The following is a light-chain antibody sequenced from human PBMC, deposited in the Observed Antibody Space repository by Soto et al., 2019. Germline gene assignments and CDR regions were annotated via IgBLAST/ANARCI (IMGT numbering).Light chain of an antibody. V-gene: IGLV1-40*01. CDR3: QSYDSSLSRV. CDR1: SSNIGAGYD. J-gene: IGLJ2*01. Sequence: QSVLTQPPSVSGAPGQRVTISCTGSSSNIGAGYDVHWYQQLPGTAPKLLIYGNSNRPSGVPDRFSGSKSGPSASLAITGLQAEDEADYYCQSYDSSLSRVFGGGTKLTVL. CDR2: GNS.